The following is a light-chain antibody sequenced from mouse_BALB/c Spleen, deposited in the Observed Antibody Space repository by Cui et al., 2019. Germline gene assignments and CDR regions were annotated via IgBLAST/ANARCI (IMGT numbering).Light chain of an antibody. Sequence: DVQITQSPSYLAASPGETSTINCRASKSISKYVAWYQEKPGKTNKLLIYSGSTLQYGIPSRFSGSGSGTDFTLTISSLEPEDFAMYYCQQHNEYPLTFGAGTKLELK. CDR1: KSISKY. CDR2: SGS. CDR3: QQHNEYPLT. J-gene: IGKJ5*01. V-gene: IGKV16-104*01.